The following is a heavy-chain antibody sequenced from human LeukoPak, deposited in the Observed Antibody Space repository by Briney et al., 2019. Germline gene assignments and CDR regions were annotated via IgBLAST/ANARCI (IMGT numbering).Heavy chain of an antibody. V-gene: IGHV3-23*01. CDR1: GFTFSSHA. D-gene: IGHD3-22*01. Sequence: GGSLRLSCAASGFTFSSHAMSWVRQAPGKGLEWVSAISGSGGRAYYADSVKGRFTISRDNAKNSLYLQMNSLRAEDTAVYYCARDEIYYDSSGYYLDYWGQGTLVTVSS. CDR2: ISGSGGRA. J-gene: IGHJ4*02. CDR3: ARDEIYYDSSGYYLDY.